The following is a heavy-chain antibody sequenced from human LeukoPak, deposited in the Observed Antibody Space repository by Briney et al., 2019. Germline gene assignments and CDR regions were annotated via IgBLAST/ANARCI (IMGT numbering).Heavy chain of an antibody. CDR1: GYTLTSYY. CDR2: INPSGGST. D-gene: IGHD2-21*02. CDR3: ARGGLSGVVTAILYYYYGMDV. J-gene: IGHJ6*02. V-gene: IGHV1-46*01. Sequence: ASVKVSCKASGYTLTSYYMHWVRQAPGQGLEWMGIINPSGGSTSYAQKFQGRVTMTRDTSTSTVYMELSSLRSEDTAVYYCARGGLSGVVTAILYYYYGMDVWGQGTTVTVSS.